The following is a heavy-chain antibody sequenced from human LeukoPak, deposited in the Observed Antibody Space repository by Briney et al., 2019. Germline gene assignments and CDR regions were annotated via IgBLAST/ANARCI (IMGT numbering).Heavy chain of an antibody. D-gene: IGHD5-12*01. Sequence: PGGSLRLSCAAPGFIFSQYSINWVRQAPGKGLEWVSHIRSTGDTFYADSVKGRFTISRDNARNSLYLQMNSLRAEDTAMYYCARDAGNSGYGCDLWGQGTLVTVSS. CDR3: ARDAGNSGYGCDL. CDR2: IRSTGDT. V-gene: IGHV3-48*01. J-gene: IGHJ5*02. CDR1: GFIFSQYS.